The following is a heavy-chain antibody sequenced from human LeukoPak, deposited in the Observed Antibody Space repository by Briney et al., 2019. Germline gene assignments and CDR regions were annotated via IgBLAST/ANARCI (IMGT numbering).Heavy chain of an antibody. J-gene: IGHJ4*02. V-gene: IGHV4-59*08. D-gene: IGHD3-22*01. CDR1: GGSISSYY. CDR2: IYYSGST. CDR3: ARQPDYYDSSGYYPATEFDY. Sequence: SETLSLTCTVSGGSISSYYWSWIRQPPGKGLEWIGYIYYSGSTNYNPSLKSRVTISVDTSKNQFSLKLSSVTAADTAVYYCARQPDYYDSSGYYPATEFDYWGQGTLATVSS.